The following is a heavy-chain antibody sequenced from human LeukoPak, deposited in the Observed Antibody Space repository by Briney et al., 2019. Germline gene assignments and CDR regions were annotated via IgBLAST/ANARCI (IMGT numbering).Heavy chain of an antibody. D-gene: IGHD3-22*01. V-gene: IGHV1-58*01. CDR2: IVVGSGST. Sequence: ASVTVSCKASGFTFTSSAVQWVRQARGQRLEWIGWIVVGSGSTSYAQKFQGRVTMTRDTSTSTVYMELSSLRSEDTAVYYCAREAYSSGYPHVFWFDPWGQGTLVTVSS. J-gene: IGHJ5*02. CDR1: GFTFTSSA. CDR3: AREAYSSGYPHVFWFDP.